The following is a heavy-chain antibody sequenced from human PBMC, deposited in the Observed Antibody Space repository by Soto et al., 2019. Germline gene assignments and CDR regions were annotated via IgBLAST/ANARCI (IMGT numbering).Heavy chain of an antibody. CDR2: IIPIFGTA. Sequence: SVKVSCKASGYTFTYYHVHWVRQAPGQGLEWMGGIIPIFGTANYAQKFQGRVTITADKSTSTAYMELSSLRSEDTAVYYCASAYEYSSSSGLWFDPWGQGTLVTVSS. CDR3: ASAYEYSSSSGLWFDP. D-gene: IGHD6-6*01. V-gene: IGHV1-69*06. J-gene: IGHJ5*02. CDR1: GYTFTYYH.